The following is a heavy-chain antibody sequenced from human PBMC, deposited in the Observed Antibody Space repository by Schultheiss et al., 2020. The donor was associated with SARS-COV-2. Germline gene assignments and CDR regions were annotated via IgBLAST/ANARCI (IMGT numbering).Heavy chain of an antibody. D-gene: IGHD1-7*01. CDR2: ISSSGSY. CDR3: ARANWNYAVGVDYYYYYMDV. V-gene: IGHV3-21*05. CDR1: GFTFSSYS. Sequence: GESLKISCAASGFTFSSYSMNWVRQAPGKGLEWVSYISSSGSYYADSVKGRFTISTDNAKNSLYLQMNSLRAEDTAVYYCARANWNYAVGVDYYYYYMDVWGKGTTVTVSS. J-gene: IGHJ6*03.